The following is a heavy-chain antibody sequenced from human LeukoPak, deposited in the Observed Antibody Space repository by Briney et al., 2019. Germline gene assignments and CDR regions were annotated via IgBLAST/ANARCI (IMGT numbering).Heavy chain of an antibody. CDR1: GYTFTGYY. Sequence: ASVEVSCKASGYTFTGYYIHWVRQAPGQGLEWMGWINPNSGDTNHAQRFQGRVTMTRDTSISTAYMELTSLRSDDTAIYYCARSFWSGYYTGIEYWGQGTLVTVSS. J-gene: IGHJ4*02. D-gene: IGHD3-3*01. CDR2: INPNSGDT. V-gene: IGHV1-2*02. CDR3: ARSFWSGYYTGIEY.